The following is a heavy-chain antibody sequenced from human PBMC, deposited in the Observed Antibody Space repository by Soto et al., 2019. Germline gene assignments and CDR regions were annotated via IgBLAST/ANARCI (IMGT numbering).Heavy chain of an antibody. D-gene: IGHD2-21*02. J-gene: IGHJ4*02. CDR3: ARLLAPYCGGDCYSGFGY. V-gene: IGHV1-46*01. CDR1: GYTFANYY. CDR2: INPSSGRT. Sequence: EASVKVSCKASGYTFANYYMNWVRQAPGQGLEWMGVINPSSGRTYYAQKFQGRVTMTRDTSTTTVYMELSSLRSEDTAVYYCARLLAPYCGGDCYSGFGYWGQGALVTVSS.